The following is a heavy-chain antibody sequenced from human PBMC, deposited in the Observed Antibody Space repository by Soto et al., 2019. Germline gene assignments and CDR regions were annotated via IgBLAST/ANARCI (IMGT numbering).Heavy chain of an antibody. CDR2: INHSGST. J-gene: IGHJ5*02. Sequence: SETLSLTCAVYGGSFSGYYWSWIRQPPGKGLEWIGEINHSGSTNYNPSLKSRVTISVDTSKNQFSLKLSSVTAADTAVYYCATYDYGASNWLDPWGQGTLVTVSS. CDR1: GGSFSGYY. D-gene: IGHD4-17*01. CDR3: ATYDYGASNWLDP. V-gene: IGHV4-34*01.